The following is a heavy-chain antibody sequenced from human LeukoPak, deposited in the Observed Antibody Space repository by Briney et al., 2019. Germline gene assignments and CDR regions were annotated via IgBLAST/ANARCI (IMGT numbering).Heavy chain of an antibody. CDR2: ISAYNGNT. V-gene: IGHV1-18*01. CDR1: GYTFTSYG. J-gene: IGHJ4*02. CDR3: ARWPGPRWFGDYYFDY. Sequence: ASEKVSCKASGYTFTSYGISWVRQAPGQGLEWMGWISAYNGNTNYAQKLQGRVTMTTDTSTSTAYMELRSLRSDDTAVYYCARWPGPRWFGDYYFDYWGQGTLVTVSS. D-gene: IGHD3-10*01.